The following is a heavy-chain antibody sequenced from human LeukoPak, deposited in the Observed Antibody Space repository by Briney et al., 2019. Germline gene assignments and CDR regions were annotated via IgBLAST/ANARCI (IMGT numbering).Heavy chain of an antibody. Sequence: GGSLTLSCAASGFTFSSYEMNWVRQAPGEGLEWVSYISSSGCTIYYADSVKGRFTISRDNAKNSLYLQMNSLRAEDTAVYYCARDDAPVSAWDYWGQGTLVTVSS. CDR3: ARDDAPVSAWDY. J-gene: IGHJ4*02. CDR1: GFTFSSYE. CDR2: ISSSGCTI. D-gene: IGHD3-16*01. V-gene: IGHV3-48*03.